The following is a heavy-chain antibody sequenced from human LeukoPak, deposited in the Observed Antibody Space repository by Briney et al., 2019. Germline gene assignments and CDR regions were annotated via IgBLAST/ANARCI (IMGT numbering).Heavy chain of an antibody. J-gene: IGHJ4*02. CDR2: ISGNGGVI. Sequence: GGSLRLSCAASGFTFSDNYMTWVRQAPGKGLEWLSYISGNGGVIQYADSVKGRFTISRDNAKNLLYLQMDSLRSEDTAVYYCARAEGAGGFDYWGQGTLVTVSS. V-gene: IGHV3-11*01. D-gene: IGHD3-10*01. CDR3: ARAEGAGGFDY. CDR1: GFTFSDNY.